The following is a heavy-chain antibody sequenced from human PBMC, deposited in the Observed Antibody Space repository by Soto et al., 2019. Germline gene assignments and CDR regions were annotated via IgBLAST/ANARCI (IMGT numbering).Heavy chain of an antibody. CDR1: GGSFSGYY. CDR3: AANYGSGSFAFDI. D-gene: IGHD3-10*01. Sequence: SETLSLTCAVYGGSFSGYYWSWIRQPQGKGLEWIGEINHSGSNNYNPSLKSRVTISVDTSKNQFSLKLSSVTAADTAVYYCAANYGSGSFAFDIWGQGTMVTVSS. CDR2: INHSGSN. V-gene: IGHV4-34*01. J-gene: IGHJ3*02.